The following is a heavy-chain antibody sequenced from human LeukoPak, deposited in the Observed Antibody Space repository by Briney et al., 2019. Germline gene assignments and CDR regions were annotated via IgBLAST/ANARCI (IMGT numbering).Heavy chain of an antibody. V-gene: IGHV3-15*01. CDR3: ATGGHYGGS. Sequence: GGSLRLSCAASGFTFSDYSMNWVRQAPGKGLEWVGRIRPKVDGGTTDYAAPVQGRFTISRDDSKATLYLQMNSLEIEDTAVYYCATGGHYGGSWGQGTLVTVSS. CDR2: IRPKVDGGTT. J-gene: IGHJ4*02. D-gene: IGHD4-17*01. CDR1: GFTFSDYS.